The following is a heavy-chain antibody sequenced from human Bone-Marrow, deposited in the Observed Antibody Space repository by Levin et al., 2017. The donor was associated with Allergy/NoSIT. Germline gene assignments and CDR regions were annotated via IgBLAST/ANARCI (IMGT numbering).Heavy chain of an antibody. CDR3: AGQRAAVGAFDY. V-gene: IGHV4-38-2*01. CDR2: IYHTGSA. J-gene: IGHJ4*02. D-gene: IGHD6-13*01. Sequence: SETLSLTCEVSDYSITSGYNWGWIRQPPGKGLEWIGNIYHTGSAYYNPSLKSRVTLLVDRSTNRFSLKMNSVTASDTAVYYCAGQRAAVGAFDYWGPGTLVRVSS. CDR1: DYSITSGYN.